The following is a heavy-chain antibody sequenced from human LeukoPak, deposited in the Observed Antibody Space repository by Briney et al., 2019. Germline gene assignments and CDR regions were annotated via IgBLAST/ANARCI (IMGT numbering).Heavy chain of an antibody. V-gene: IGHV3-7*03. J-gene: IGHJ6*02. Sequence: GRSLRLSCAASCFTFSSYWMNWARQAPGKGLEWVASINHNGNVNYYVDSVKGRFTISRDNAKNSLYLQMSNLRAEDTAVYFCARGGGLDVWGQGATVTVSS. CDR1: CFTFSSYW. CDR2: INHNGNVN. CDR3: ARGGGLDV. D-gene: IGHD3-16*01.